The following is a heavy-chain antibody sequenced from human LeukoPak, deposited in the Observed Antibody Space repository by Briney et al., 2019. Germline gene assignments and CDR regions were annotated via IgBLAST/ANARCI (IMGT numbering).Heavy chain of an antibody. CDR1: GYTFTSYG. V-gene: IGHV1-18*01. CDR2: ISAYNGNT. D-gene: IGHD3-9*01. J-gene: IGHJ6*02. Sequence: ASVTVSCKTSGYTFTSYGYSWVRQAPGQGLEWMGWISAYNGNTNYAQKLQGRVTMTTDTSTSTAYMELRSLRSDDTAVYYCARYFTGLTGYEPYGMDVWGQGTTVTVSS. CDR3: ARYFTGLTGYEPYGMDV.